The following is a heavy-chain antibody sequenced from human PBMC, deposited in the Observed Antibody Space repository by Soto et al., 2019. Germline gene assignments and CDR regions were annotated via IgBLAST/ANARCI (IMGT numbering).Heavy chain of an antibody. CDR3: AKDVYCSTTGCLRNIVHC. D-gene: IGHD2-2*01. Sequence: QLQLVESGGGVVQPGRSLRLSCAASGFTFSNDVMHWVRQAPGKGLEWVSIMSYDGINKLYADSVKGRFTISRDNSKNTLYLQMDSLRAEDTAVYYCAKDVYCSTTGCLRNIVHCWGQGTLVTVSS. J-gene: IGHJ4*02. CDR1: GFTFSNDV. CDR2: MSYDGINK. V-gene: IGHV3-30*18.